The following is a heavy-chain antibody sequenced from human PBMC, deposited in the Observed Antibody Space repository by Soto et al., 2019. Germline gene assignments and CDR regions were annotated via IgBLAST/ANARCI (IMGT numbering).Heavy chain of an antibody. D-gene: IGHD6-6*01. J-gene: IGHJ6*03. V-gene: IGHV4-59*01. CDR1: GGSISSYY. Sequence: SETLSLTCTVSGGSISSYYWSWIRQPPGKGLEWIGYIYYSGSTNYNPSLKSRVTISVDTSKNQFSLKLSSVTAADTAVYYCARAAARHVISYYYYYMDVWGKGTTVTVS. CDR2: IYYSGST. CDR3: ARAAARHVISYYYYYMDV.